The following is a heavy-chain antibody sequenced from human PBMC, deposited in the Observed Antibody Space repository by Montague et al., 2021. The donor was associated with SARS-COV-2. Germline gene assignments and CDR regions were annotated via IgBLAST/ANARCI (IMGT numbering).Heavy chain of an antibody. V-gene: IGHV4-34*01. Sequence: SETLSLTCAVYSGSFSVYYWSWISHPPGKALARIWEFNHSCSTHYNPSLKSRVTISVDTSKKQFSLKLSSVTAADTAVYYCARGLGGGSGSHFDYWGQGTMVTVS. J-gene: IGHJ4*02. CDR3: ARGLGGGSGSHFDY. CDR2: FNHSCST. D-gene: IGHD2-15*01. CDR1: SGSFSVYY.